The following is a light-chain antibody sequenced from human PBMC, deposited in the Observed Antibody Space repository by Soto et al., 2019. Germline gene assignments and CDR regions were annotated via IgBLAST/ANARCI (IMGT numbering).Light chain of an antibody. J-gene: IGKJ2*01. Sequence: DIQMTQSPSTLSASVGDRVTITCRASQSISSWLAWYQQKPGKAPKLLIYKASSLESGVPSRFSGSGSGTEFTLTISSLQPEDFATYYCQQTYSTPHTFGQGTKVDIK. CDR1: QSISSW. CDR2: KAS. CDR3: QQTYSTPHT. V-gene: IGKV1-5*03.